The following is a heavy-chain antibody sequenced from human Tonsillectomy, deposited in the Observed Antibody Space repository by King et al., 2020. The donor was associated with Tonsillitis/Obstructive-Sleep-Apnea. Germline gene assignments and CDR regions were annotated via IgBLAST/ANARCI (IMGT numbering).Heavy chain of an antibody. CDR3: ARDRDCSSTSCYNAFDI. D-gene: IGHD2-2*02. V-gene: IGHV3-30*04. Sequence: VQLVESGGGVVQPGGSLRFSCAASGFTFSTYAMHWVPQAPGKGRGWGAVISYEGGSKNYADSVKGRFTISRDNSKNTLYLQMNSLRAEDTAVYYCARDRDCSSTSCYNAFDIWGQGTMVTVSS. CDR2: ISYEGGSK. J-gene: IGHJ3*02. CDR1: GFTFSTYA.